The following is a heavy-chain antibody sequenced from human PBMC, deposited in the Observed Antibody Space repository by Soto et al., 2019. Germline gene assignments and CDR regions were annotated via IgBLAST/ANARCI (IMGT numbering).Heavy chain of an antibody. CDR3: SCGQEDYDILTGYYHDAFDI. D-gene: IGHD3-9*01. J-gene: IGHJ3*02. Sequence: QLLESGSGLVKPSQTLSLTCAVSGGSISSGGYSWSWIRQPPGKGLEWIGYIYHSGSTYYNPSLKSRVTISVDRSKNQFSLKLSSVTAADTAVYYCSCGQEDYDILTGYYHDAFDIWGQGTMVTVSS. CDR2: IYHSGST. CDR1: GGSISSGGYS. V-gene: IGHV4-30-2*01.